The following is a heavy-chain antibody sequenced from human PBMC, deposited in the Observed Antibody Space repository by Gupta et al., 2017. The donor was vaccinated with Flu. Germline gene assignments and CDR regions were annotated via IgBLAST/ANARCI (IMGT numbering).Heavy chain of an antibody. V-gene: IGHV4-4*08. J-gene: IGHJ2*01. CDR3: ARPHYCSRGPDSHVDL. D-gene: IGHD2-21*02. CDR1: TYF. CDR2: MHTNGAV. Sequence: TYFSSWSRHVPGKGLDWVGYMHTNGAVNYNPSHKCQVTISGDTAKNQLSLTLKFVTAAITAVYYGARPHYCSRGPDSHVDLWGRGTLV.